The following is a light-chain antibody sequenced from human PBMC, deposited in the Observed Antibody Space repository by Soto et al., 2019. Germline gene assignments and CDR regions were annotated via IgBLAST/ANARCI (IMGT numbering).Light chain of an antibody. Sequence: EIVMTQSPATLSLSPGERATLSCRASQSVSSNLAWYQQKPGQAATLLIYCASTRATGVPARFSGSGSAIKFTHTIISMQYQDVAVYYCQQYNNWPPLTFGGGTKVEIK. V-gene: IGKV3-15*01. CDR3: QQYNNWPPLT. J-gene: IGKJ4*01. CDR2: CAS. CDR1: QSVSSN.